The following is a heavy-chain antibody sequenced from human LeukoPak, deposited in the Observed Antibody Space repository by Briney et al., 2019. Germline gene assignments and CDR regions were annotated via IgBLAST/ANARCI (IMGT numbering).Heavy chain of an antibody. CDR2: INPNSGGT. CDR3: ARDRGYYFGYYYYYMDV. CDR1: GYTFTGYY. J-gene: IGHJ6*03. Sequence: AASVKVSCKASGYTFTGYYMHWVRQAPGQGLEWMGWINPNSGGTNYAQKFQGRVTMTRDTSISTAYMELSRLRSDDTAVYYCARDRGYYFGYYYYYMDVWGKGTTVTISS. V-gene: IGHV1-2*02. D-gene: IGHD3-22*01.